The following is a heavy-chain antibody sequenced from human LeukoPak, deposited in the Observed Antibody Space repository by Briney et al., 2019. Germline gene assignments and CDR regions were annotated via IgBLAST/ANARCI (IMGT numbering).Heavy chain of an antibody. CDR2: IYTGGGT. J-gene: IGHJ4*02. Sequence: GGSLRLSCAASGFTFSSYALHWVRQAPGKGLEWVSVIYTGGGTDYSESVKGRFTISRDNPKNTVYLQMNSLRAGDTAVYYCAREAGGGYFVDWGQGTLVTVSS. CDR1: GFTFSSYA. V-gene: IGHV3-53*01. D-gene: IGHD3-9*01. CDR3: AREAGGGYFVD.